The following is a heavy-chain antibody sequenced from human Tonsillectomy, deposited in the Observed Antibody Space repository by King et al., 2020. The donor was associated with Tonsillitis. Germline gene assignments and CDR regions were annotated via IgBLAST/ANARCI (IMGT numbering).Heavy chain of an antibody. Sequence: QLQESGPGLVKPSETLSLTCTVSGGSVSSGSYYWSWIRQPPGKGLEWIGYIYYSGSTNYNPSFKSRVTISVDTSKNQFSLKLSSVTAADTAVYYCARDPYYYDSSGYYVWGQGTLVTVSS. CDR2: IYYSGST. CDR3: ARDPYYYDSSGYYV. CDR1: GGSVSSGSYY. D-gene: IGHD3-22*01. V-gene: IGHV4-61*01. J-gene: IGHJ4*02.